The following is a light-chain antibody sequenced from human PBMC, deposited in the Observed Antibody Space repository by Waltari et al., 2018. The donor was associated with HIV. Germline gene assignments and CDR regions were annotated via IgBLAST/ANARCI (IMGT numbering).Light chain of an antibody. CDR3: GTWDSSLSAWV. Sequence: QSVLTQPPSVSAAPGQKVTISCSGSSSTIERNYVSWYQHLPGTAPKLLIYDNNKRPSGIPDRFSGSKSGTSATLGITGLQTGDEADYYCGTWDSSLSAWVFGGGTKLTVL. J-gene: IGLJ3*02. CDR1: SSTIERNY. V-gene: IGLV1-51*01. CDR2: DNN.